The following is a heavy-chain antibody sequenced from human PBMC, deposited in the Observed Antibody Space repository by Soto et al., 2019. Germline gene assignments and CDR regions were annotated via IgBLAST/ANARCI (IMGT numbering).Heavy chain of an antibody. V-gene: IGHV3-30-3*01. CDR1: GFTFSSYA. Sequence: LRLSCAASGFTFSSYAMHWVRQAPGKGLEWVAVISYDGSNKYYADSVKGRFTISRDNSKNTLYLQMNSLRAEDTAVYYCAKGWDIVLMVYAIAGMDVWGQGTTVTVSS. CDR2: ISYDGSNK. D-gene: IGHD2-8*01. CDR3: AKGWDIVLMVYAIAGMDV. J-gene: IGHJ6*02.